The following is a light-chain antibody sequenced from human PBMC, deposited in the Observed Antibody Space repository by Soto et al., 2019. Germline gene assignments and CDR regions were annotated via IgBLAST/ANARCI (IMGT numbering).Light chain of an antibody. J-gene: IGLJ2*01. CDR2: EVS. CDR3: SSYTSRSTVV. V-gene: IGLV2-14*01. CDR1: SGDVGGYNY. Sequence: QSALTQPASVSGSPGQWITISFTGTSGDVGGYNYVSWYQQHPGKAPKLMIYEVSNRPSGVSNRFSGSKSGNTASLTISGLQAEAEADYSCSSYTSRSTVVVGGGTKLTVL.